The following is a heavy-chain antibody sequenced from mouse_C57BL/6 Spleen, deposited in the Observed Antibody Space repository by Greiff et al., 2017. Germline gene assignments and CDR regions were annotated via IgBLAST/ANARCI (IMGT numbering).Heavy chain of an antibody. D-gene: IGHD2-2*01. CDR2: IYPGDGDT. CDR3: ATSTMGTTTRFAY. J-gene: IGHJ3*01. CDR1: GYAFSSSW. Sequence: QVQLQQSGPELVKPGASVKISCKASGYAFSSSWMNWVKQRPGKGLEWIGRIYPGDGDTNYNGKFKGKATLTADKSSSTAYMQLSSLTSEDSAVYFCATSTMGTTTRFAYWGQGTLVTVSA. V-gene: IGHV1-82*01.